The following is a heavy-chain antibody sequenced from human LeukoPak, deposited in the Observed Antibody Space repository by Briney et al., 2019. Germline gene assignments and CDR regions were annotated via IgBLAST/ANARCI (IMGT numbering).Heavy chain of an antibody. Sequence: GASVKVSCKASGYTFTGYYMHWVRRAPGQGLEWMGWINPNSGGTNYAQKFQGRVTMTRDTSISTAYMELSRLRSDDTAVYYCARAGFREMATISSYWGQGTLVTVSS. V-gene: IGHV1-2*02. J-gene: IGHJ4*02. CDR1: GYTFTGYY. CDR2: INPNSGGT. D-gene: IGHD5-24*01. CDR3: ARAGFREMATISSY.